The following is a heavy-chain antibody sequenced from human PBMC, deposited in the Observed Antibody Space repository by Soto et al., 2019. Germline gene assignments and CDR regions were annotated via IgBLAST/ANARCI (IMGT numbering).Heavy chain of an antibody. CDR2: FYSGGTT. V-gene: IGHV3-66*01. Sequence: PGGSLRLSCAASGFTVSINYMSWVRQAPGKGLEWVSIFYSGGTTYYADSVKGRFTISRDTSKNTVYLRMNSLRAEDTAVYYCARGSHEYRNNDPYYFAMDVWGQGTTVTVSS. CDR1: GFTVSINY. D-gene: IGHD4-4*01. J-gene: IGHJ6*02. CDR3: ARGSHEYRNNDPYYFAMDV.